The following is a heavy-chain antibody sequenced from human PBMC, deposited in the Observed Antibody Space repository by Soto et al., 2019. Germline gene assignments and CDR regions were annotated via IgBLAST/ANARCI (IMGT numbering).Heavy chain of an antibody. V-gene: IGHV1-69*01. J-gene: IGHJ6*02. CDR3: ASDYAVADTYYYGMDV. CDR1: GGTFSNYA. Sequence: QVQLVQSGAEVKKPGSSVKVSCKASGGTFSNYAISWVRHAPGQGLEWMGGIILLSGTANYAQKFQGRVTITADDSTSTAYMELRSLRSEDTAIYYCASDYAVADTYYYGMDVWGQGTTVTVSS. CDR2: IILLSGTA. D-gene: IGHD6-19*01.